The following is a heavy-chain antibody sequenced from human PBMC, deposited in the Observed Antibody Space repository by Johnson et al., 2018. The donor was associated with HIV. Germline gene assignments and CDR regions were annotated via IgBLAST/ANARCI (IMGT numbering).Heavy chain of an antibody. J-gene: IGHJ3*02. CDR3: AREGPSERAGFDI. Sequence: VQLVESGGGLVQPGRSLRLSCAASGFTFDDYAMHWVRQAPGKGLVWVARISGDGTSTTYVDSVQGRFTISRANAKNTLFLQMSSLRAEDTAVYYCAREGPSERAGFDIWGLGTKVTVSS. V-gene: IGHV3-74*03. CDR2: ISGDGTST. CDR1: GFTFDDYA.